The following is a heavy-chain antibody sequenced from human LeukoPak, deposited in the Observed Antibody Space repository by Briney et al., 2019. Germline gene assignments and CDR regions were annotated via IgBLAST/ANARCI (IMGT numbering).Heavy chain of an antibody. CDR2: ISAYNGNA. CDR1: GYTFTSYG. CDR3: ARQLPSWDPDWYFDL. V-gene: IGHV1-18*01. D-gene: IGHD6-13*01. Sequence: ASVKVSCKASGYTFTSYGISWVRQAPGQGLEWMGWISAYNGNAIYAQKLQGRVTMTTDTSTSTAYMELRSLRSDDTAVYYCARQLPSWDPDWYFDLWGRGTLVTVSS. J-gene: IGHJ2*01.